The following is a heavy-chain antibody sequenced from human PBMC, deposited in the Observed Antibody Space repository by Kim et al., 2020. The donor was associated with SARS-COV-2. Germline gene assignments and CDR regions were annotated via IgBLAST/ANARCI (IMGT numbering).Heavy chain of an antibody. J-gene: IGHJ3*02. V-gene: IGHV3-15*01. CDR3: TTIAMVVAANWDGDDAFDI. D-gene: IGHD2-15*01. Sequence: KGRLTISREDSKNTLYLQMNSLKTEDTAVYYCTTIAMVVAANWDGDDAFDIWGQGTMVTVSS.